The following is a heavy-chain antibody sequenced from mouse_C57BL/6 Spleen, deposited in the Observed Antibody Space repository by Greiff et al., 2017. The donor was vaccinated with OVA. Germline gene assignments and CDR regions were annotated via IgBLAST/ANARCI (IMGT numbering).Heavy chain of an antibody. CDR1: GYTFTEYT. J-gene: IGHJ3*01. V-gene: IGHV1-62-2*01. Sequence: VQLQESGAELVKPGASVKLSCKASGYTFTEYTIHWVKQRSGQGLEWIGWFYPGSGSIKYNEKFKDKATLTADKSSSTVYMELSRLTSEDSAVYFCARHEDGYYGVLQAWFAYWGQGTLVTVSA. CDR3: ARHEDGYYGVLQAWFAY. D-gene: IGHD2-3*01. CDR2: FYPGSGSI.